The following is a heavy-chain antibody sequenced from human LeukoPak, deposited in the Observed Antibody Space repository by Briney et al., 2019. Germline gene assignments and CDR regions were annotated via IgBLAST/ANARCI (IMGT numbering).Heavy chain of an antibody. CDR1: RFPFSSYT. V-gene: IGHV3-23*01. CDR3: AKDSDYYYYMDV. J-gene: IGHJ6*03. CDR2: ISGSGDST. Sequence: PGGSLRLSCAASRFPFSSYTMSWVRQAPGKGLEWVSRISGSGDSTNYADSVKGRFTISRDNSMNTLYLQMNGLRADDTAVYYCAKDSDYYYYMDVWGKGTTVTVSS.